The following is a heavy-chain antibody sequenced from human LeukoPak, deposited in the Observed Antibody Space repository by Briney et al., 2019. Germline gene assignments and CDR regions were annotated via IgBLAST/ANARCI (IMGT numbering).Heavy chain of an antibody. CDR2: IIPIFGTA. J-gene: IGHJ4*02. Sequence: ASVKVSCKASGGTFSSYAISWVRQAPGQGLEWMGGIIPIFGTANYAQKFQGRVTITADKSTSTAYMELSSLRSEDTAVYYCARYPYCSGGSCYSGGDYWGQETLVTVSS. CDR3: ARYPYCSGGSCYSGGDY. CDR1: GGTFSSYA. D-gene: IGHD2-15*01. V-gene: IGHV1-69*06.